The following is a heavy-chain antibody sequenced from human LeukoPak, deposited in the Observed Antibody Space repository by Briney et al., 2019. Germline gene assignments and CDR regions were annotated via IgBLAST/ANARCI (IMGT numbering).Heavy chain of an antibody. CDR3: ARAFRARYFDL. CDR1: GGSISSYY. CDR2: IYYSGST. D-gene: IGHD1-26*01. Sequence: SETLSLTCTVSGGSISSYYWSWIRQPAGKGLEWIGIIYYSGSTYYNPSLKGRVTISVDTSKNQFSLKLSSVNAADTAVYYCARAFRARYFDLWGRGTLVTVSS. V-gene: IGHV4-59*05. J-gene: IGHJ2*01.